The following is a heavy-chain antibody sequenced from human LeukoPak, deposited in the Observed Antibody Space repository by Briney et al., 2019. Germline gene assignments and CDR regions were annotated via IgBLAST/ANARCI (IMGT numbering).Heavy chain of an antibody. CDR2: ISSSSSYI. J-gene: IGHJ4*02. D-gene: IGHD6-19*01. CDR1: GFTFSSYS. Sequence: GRSLRLSCAASGFTFSSYSMNWVRQAPGKGLEWVSSISSSSSYIYYADSVKGRFTISRDNAKNSLYLQMNSLRAEDTAVYYCASDGYSSGWYDYWGQGTLVTVSS. V-gene: IGHV3-21*01. CDR3: ASDGYSSGWYDY.